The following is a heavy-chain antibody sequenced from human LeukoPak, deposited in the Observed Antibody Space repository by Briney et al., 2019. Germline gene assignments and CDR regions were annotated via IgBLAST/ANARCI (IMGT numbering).Heavy chain of an antibody. J-gene: IGHJ4*02. CDR1: GGTFSSYA. CDR3: ARDLDLYYFDY. CDR2: IIPIFGTA. Sequence: GASVKASCKASGGTFSSYAISWVRQAPGQGLEWMGGIIPIFGTANYAQKFQGRVTITADESTSTAYMELSSLRSEDTAVYYCARDLDLYYFDYWGQGTLVTVSS. V-gene: IGHV1-69*13.